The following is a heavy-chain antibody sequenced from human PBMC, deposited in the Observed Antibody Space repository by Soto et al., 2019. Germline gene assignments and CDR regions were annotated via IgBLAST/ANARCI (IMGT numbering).Heavy chain of an antibody. V-gene: IGHV1-18*01. J-gene: IGHJ6*02. CDR3: ARDSNPFGVVIRSPEKQKYGMDV. Sequence: GASVKVSCKVSNYPFTSYGFAWVRQAPGRGLQWLGRISAYNNNADYAQEFQGRITMTTDTSTRTAVMELSSLTSDDTGVYYCARDSNPFGVVIRSPEKQKYGMDVWGQGTTVTVSS. D-gene: IGHD3-3*01. CDR1: NYPFTSYG. CDR2: ISAYNNNA.